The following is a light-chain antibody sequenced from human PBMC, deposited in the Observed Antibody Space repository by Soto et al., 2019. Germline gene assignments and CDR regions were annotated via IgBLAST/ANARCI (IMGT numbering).Light chain of an antibody. V-gene: IGKV1-27*01. CDR2: GAS. CDR1: QAINIY. J-gene: IGKJ1*01. CDR3: QRYYSALWT. Sequence: DSQMTQSPSSLSASVGDRVTITCRASQAINIYLAWYQQKPGKVPKLLIYGASTLRSGVPSRFSGSGSGTEFTLTISSLQPEDVATDYCQRYYSALWTFGQGTRVEI.